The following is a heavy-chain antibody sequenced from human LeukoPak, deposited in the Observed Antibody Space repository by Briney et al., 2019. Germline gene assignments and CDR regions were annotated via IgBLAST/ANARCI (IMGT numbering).Heavy chain of an antibody. J-gene: IGHJ4*02. CDR2: IWYDGSNK. D-gene: IGHD3-3*01. CDR3: ARDLMPTTYYDFWRAPDY. Sequence: QPGGSLRLSCAASGFTFSSYGMHWVRQAPGKGLEWVAVIWYDGSNKYYADSVKGRFTISRDNSKNTLYLQTNSLRAEDTAVHYCARDLMPTTYYDFWRAPDYWGQGTLVTVSS. V-gene: IGHV3-33*01. CDR1: GFTFSSYG.